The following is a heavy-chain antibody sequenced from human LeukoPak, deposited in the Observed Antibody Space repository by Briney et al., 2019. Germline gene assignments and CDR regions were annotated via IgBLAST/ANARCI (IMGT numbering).Heavy chain of an antibody. Sequence: PGGSLRLSCAASGFTFNDFAMTWVRQAPGKGLEWVSSIGDAGTYYADSVKGRFTISRDNSKNMLYPQLNSLRAGDTAMYYCAKNLGPFDVRGHGTMVTVSS. J-gene: IGHJ3*01. D-gene: IGHD3-16*01. V-gene: IGHV3-23*01. CDR1: GFTFNDFA. CDR2: IGDAGT. CDR3: AKNLGPFDV.